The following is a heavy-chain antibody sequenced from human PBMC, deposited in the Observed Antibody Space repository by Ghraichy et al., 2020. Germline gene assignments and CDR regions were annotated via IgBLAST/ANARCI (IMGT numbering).Heavy chain of an antibody. J-gene: IGHJ6*02. CDR2: IYDSGST. CDR3: ARSTSARFGMDV. V-gene: IGHV4-30-2*01. Sequence: SLNISCAVSGGSISSGGYSWSWIRQPPGKGLEWIGYIYDSGSTYYNPSLNSRVTISADRSKNQFSLNMISVTAADTAVYYCARSTSARFGMDVWGRGTTVTVSS. CDR1: GGSISSGGYS.